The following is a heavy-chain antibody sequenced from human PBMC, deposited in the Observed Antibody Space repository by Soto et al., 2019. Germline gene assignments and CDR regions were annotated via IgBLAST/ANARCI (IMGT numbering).Heavy chain of an antibody. D-gene: IGHD2-2*01. CDR2: IYHTGSI. V-gene: IGHV4-30-4*01. J-gene: IGHJ6*02. CDR1: GDSISSGDSF. CDR3: ARDNCRTRQCSYYYPLDA. Sequence: SETLSLTCSVSGDSISSGDSFWSWIRQPPGKGLEWIGYIYHTGSIFYNPSLESRVTMSVDTSKNQFSLQLSSVTSADTAVYYCARDNCRTRQCSYYYPLDAWGQGPTVT.